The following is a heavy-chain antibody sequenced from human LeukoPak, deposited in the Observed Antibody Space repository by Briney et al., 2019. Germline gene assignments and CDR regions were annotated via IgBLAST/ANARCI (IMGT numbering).Heavy chain of an antibody. CDR2: ISSSGSYK. CDR3: ASQPYGSGSYMVY. V-gene: IGHV3-21*01. D-gene: IGHD3-10*01. J-gene: IGHJ4*02. CDR1: GFSFRSYS. Sequence: GGSLRLSCAASGFSFRSYSMNWVRQAPGKGLEWVSSISSSGSYKYYADSLKGRFTISRDNAKNSLYLQVSSLRAEDTAVYYCASQPYGSGSYMVYWGQGALVIVSS.